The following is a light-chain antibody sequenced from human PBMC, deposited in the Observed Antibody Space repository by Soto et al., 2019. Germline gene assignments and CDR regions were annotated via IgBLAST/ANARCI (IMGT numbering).Light chain of an antibody. CDR3: CSYAVSSTYV. CDR1: SSDVGTYDL. J-gene: IGLJ1*01. Sequence: QSVLTQPASVSGSPGQPITISCTGTSSDVGTYDLVSWYQQHPGKAPKLMIYEVSKRPSGVSNRFSGSKSGNTASLTISGLQAEDEADYHCCSYAVSSTYVFGTGTKVTVL. CDR2: EVS. V-gene: IGLV2-23*02.